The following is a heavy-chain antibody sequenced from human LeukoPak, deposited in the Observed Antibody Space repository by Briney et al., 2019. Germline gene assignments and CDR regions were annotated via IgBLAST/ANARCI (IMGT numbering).Heavy chain of an antibody. Sequence: GSLRLSCAASRFTFSSYSMNWIRQAPGKGLEWIGEIYHSGSTNYNPSLKSRVTISVDKSKNQFSLKLSSVTAADTAVYYCARAPYYYDSSGYYYDYWGQGTLVTVSS. CDR3: ARAPYYYDSSGYYYDY. D-gene: IGHD3-22*01. CDR1: RFTFSSYS. V-gene: IGHV4-34*01. CDR2: IYHSGST. J-gene: IGHJ4*02.